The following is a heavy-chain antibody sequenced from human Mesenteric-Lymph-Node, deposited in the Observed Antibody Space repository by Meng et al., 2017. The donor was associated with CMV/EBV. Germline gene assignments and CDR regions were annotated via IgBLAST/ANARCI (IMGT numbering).Heavy chain of an antibody. D-gene: IGHD3-16*02. CDR1: APSLNTRGSY. CDR2: MAYTGDT. Sequence: FSAPSLNTRGSYYNWILQQPGKALECIPYMAYTGDTYDNPSLSRRITMSQHTSNNQISLHITFVTFANTPIYYYTRNLYSYVQFDYWGQGTLVTVSS. V-gene: IGHV4-31*02. CDR3: TRNLYSYVQFDY. J-gene: IGHJ4*02.